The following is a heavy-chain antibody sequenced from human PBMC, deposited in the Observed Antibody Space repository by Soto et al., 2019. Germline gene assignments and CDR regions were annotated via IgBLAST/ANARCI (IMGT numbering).Heavy chain of an antibody. CDR3: ARRAETNGWNGFVAAKDYFD. D-gene: IGHD1-1*01. J-gene: IGHJ4*01. CDR1: GYTFTSYD. CDR2: MNPSTGNS. Sequence: VASGKVCCKGSGYTFTSYDIYWVRQATGQGLEWMGWMNPSTGNSGYAQKFQGRVTMTSDTSISTAHMELSSLRSEDTAVYYCARRAETNGWNGFVAAKDYFD. V-gene: IGHV1-8*01.